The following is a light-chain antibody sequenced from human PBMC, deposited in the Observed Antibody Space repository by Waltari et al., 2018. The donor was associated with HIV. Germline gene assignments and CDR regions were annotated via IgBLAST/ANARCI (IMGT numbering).Light chain of an antibody. CDR2: KDN. CDR3: AVWDESLDGWL. J-gene: IGLJ3*02. V-gene: IGLV1-47*01. CDR1: SSNIERNH. Sequence: QSELTQSPSASGTPGQRITISCSGSSSNIERNHVYWYKQFPGATPKVLIYKDNERPSGVPDRISGSKSGTSASLLISGLRSDDEADYYCAVWDESLDGWLFGGGTKLTVL.